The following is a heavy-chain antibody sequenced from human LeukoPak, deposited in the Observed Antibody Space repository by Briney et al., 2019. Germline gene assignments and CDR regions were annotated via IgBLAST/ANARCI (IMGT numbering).Heavy chain of an antibody. Sequence: GGSLRLSCAASGFTLSNYDMNWVRQAPGKGLEWVSSITRTSSYIYYADSVKGRFTVSRDNAKNSLYLQMNSLRAEDTAVYYCARGDYYDSSGNMGYWGQGTLVTVSS. CDR1: GFTLSNYD. D-gene: IGHD3-22*01. J-gene: IGHJ4*02. CDR3: ARGDYYDSSGNMGY. CDR2: ITRTSSYI. V-gene: IGHV3-21*01.